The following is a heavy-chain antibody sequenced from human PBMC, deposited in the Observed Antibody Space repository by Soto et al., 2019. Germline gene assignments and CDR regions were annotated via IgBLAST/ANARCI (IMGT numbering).Heavy chain of an antibody. CDR1: GFPFSSYS. CDR3: ARDSMTGLNWFDP. D-gene: IGHD3-9*01. CDR2: ISSSSSTI. J-gene: IGHJ5*02. Sequence: GGSLRLSCASSGFPFSSYSMNWVRQAPGKGLEWVSYISSSSSTIYYADSVKGRFTISRDNAKNSLYLQMNSLRAEDTAVYYCARDSMTGLNWFDPWGQGTLVTVSS. V-gene: IGHV3-48*01.